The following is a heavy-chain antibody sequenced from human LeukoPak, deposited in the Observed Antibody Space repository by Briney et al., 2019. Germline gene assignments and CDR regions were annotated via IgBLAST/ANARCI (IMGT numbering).Heavy chain of an antibody. CDR1: GYTFSSYW. V-gene: IGHV5-51*01. Sequence: GESLKISCKASGYTFSSYWIACVRQMPGKGLEWMGIIYPGDSDTRYSPSFQGQVTISADKSISTAYLQWSSLKASDTAMYYCARRDYGGKHFDYWGQGTLVTVSS. D-gene: IGHD4-23*01. J-gene: IGHJ4*02. CDR3: ARRDYGGKHFDY. CDR2: IYPGDSDT.